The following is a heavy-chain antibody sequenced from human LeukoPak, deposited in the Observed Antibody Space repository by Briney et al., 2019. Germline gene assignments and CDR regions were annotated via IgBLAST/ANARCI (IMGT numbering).Heavy chain of an antibody. V-gene: IGHV3-48*03. Sequence: GGSLRLSCAASGFTFSSYEMNWVRQAPGKGLEWVSYISSSGSTIYYADSVKGRFTISRDNAKNSLYLQMNSLRAEDTAVYYCARNYGSGSYDYWGQGTLGTVSS. CDR1: GFTFSSYE. J-gene: IGHJ4*02. D-gene: IGHD3-10*01. CDR2: ISSSGSTI. CDR3: ARNYGSGSYDY.